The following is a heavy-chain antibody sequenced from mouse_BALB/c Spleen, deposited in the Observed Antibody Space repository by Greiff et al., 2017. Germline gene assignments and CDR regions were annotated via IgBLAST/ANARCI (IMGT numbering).Heavy chain of an antibody. CDR3: AREVVVATDYAMDY. CDR1: GFTFSSYA. V-gene: IGHV5-6-5*01. CDR2: ISSGGST. Sequence: EVKLQESGGGLVKPGGSLKLSCAASGFTFSSYAMSWVRQTPEKRLEWVASISSGGSTYYPDSVKGRFTISRDNARNILYLQMSSLRSEDTAMYYCAREVVVATDYAMDYWGQGTSVTVSS. D-gene: IGHD1-1*01. J-gene: IGHJ4*01.